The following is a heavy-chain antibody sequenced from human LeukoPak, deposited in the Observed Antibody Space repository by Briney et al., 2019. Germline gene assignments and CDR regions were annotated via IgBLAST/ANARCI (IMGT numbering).Heavy chain of an antibody. CDR1: GFTFSSYA. CDR2: ISGSGGGT. J-gene: IGHJ4*02. D-gene: IGHD3-10*01. CDR3: AKDLELLWFGESSNEEYYFDY. Sequence: TGGSLRLSCAASGFTFSSYAMSWVRQAPGKGLEWVSAISGSGGGTYYADSVKGRFTISRDNSKNTLYLQMNSLRAEDTAVYYCAKDLELLWFGESSNEEYYFDYWGQGTLVTVSS. V-gene: IGHV3-23*01.